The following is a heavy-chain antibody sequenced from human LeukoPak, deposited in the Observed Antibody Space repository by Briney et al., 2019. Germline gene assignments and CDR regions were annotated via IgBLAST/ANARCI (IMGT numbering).Heavy chain of an antibody. CDR3: AGAYLYYYDSSGDP. CDR2: IIPIFGTA. Sequence: ASVKVSCKASGGTFSSYAISWVRQAPGQGLEWMGRIIPIFGTANYAQKFQGRVTITTGESTSTAYMELSSLRSEDTAVYYCAGAYLYYYDSSGDPWGQGTLVTVSS. CDR1: GGTFSSYA. J-gene: IGHJ5*02. D-gene: IGHD3-22*01. V-gene: IGHV1-69*05.